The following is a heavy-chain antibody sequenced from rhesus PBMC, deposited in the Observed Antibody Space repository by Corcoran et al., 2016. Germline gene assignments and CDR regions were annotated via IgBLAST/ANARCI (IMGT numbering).Heavy chain of an antibody. CDR2: IYGSAMST. J-gene: IGHJ4*01. CDR1: GGSIRGSYQ. V-gene: IGHV4-73*01. Sequence: QVKLQQWGEGLVKPSETLSLTCAVYGGSIRGSYQWSWFRRPPGKGPAGIGYIYGSAMSTYYNPALKGRVTISKDTSKNQFSLKLSSVTAADTAVYYCARDRVGVGHWGQGVLVTVSS. CDR3: ARDRVGVGH.